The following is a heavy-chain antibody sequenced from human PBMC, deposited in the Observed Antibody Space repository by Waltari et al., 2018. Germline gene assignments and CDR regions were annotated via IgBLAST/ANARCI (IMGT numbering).Heavy chain of an antibody. CDR3: ARDKYCSGGSCYFDY. J-gene: IGHJ4*02. D-gene: IGHD2-15*01. Sequence: QVQLQESGPGLVKPSETLSLTCAVSGYSISSGYYWGWIRQPPGKGLEWIGSIYHSGSTYYNPALKSRVTISGDTSKNQFSLKLSSVTAADTAVYYCARDKYCSGGSCYFDYWGQGTLVTVSS. CDR1: GYSISSGYY. V-gene: IGHV4-38-2*02. CDR2: IYHSGST.